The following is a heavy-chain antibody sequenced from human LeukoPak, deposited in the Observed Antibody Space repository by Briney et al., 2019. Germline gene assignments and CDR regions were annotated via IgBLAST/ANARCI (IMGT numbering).Heavy chain of an antibody. CDR2: ISGSGGST. D-gene: IGHD3-3*01. V-gene: IGHV3-23*01. Sequence: GGSLRLSCAASGFTFSSHAMSWVRQAPGKGLEWVSAISGSGGSTYYADSVKGRFTISRDNSKNALYLQMNSLRAEDTAVYYCAKDDTIFGVVIIYSTPRLGFDYWGQGTLVTVSS. J-gene: IGHJ4*02. CDR3: AKDDTIFGVVIIYSTPRLGFDY. CDR1: GFTFSSHA.